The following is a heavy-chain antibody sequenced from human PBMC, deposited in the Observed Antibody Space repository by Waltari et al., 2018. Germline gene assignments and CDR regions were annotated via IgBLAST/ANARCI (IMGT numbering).Heavy chain of an antibody. Sequence: QVQLVQSGAEVKKPGASVKVSCKESGYTFTSYYMHWVRQAPGQGLEWMGIINPSGGSTSYAQKFQGRVTITRDTSTSTVYMELSSLSSEDTAVYYCARDSSVGYGIDVWGQGTTVTVSS. CDR1: GYTFTSYY. V-gene: IGHV1-46*01. CDR2: INPSGGST. J-gene: IGHJ6*02. CDR3: ARDSSVGYGIDV. D-gene: IGHD1-26*01.